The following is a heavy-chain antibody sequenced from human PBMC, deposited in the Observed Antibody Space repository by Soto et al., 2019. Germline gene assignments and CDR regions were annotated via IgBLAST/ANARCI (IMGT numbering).Heavy chain of an antibody. Sequence: QVQLVQSGAEVKKPGSSVKVSCKASGGTFSSYAISWVRQAPGQGLEWMGGIIPIFGTASYAQKFQGRVTITADESTSTTYMELSSLRSEDTAVYYCASLPTPIQLWLGYWGHGTLVTVSS. CDR3: ASLPTPIQLWLGY. D-gene: IGHD5-18*01. V-gene: IGHV1-69*12. J-gene: IGHJ4*01. CDR2: IIPIFGTA. CDR1: GGTFSSYA.